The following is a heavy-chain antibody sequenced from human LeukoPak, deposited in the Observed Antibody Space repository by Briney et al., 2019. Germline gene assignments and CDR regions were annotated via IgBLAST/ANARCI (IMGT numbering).Heavy chain of an antibody. CDR1: GYTLTELA. Sequence: ASVKVSCKVSGYTLTELAIHWVRQAPGKGLEWMGGFDPEDVETIYAQKFQGRVAMTEDTYTDTAYMELSSLRSEDTAVYYCATYSGYAAYWGQGTLVSVSS. V-gene: IGHV1-24*01. CDR3: ATYSGYAAY. CDR2: FDPEDVET. J-gene: IGHJ4*02. D-gene: IGHD5-12*01.